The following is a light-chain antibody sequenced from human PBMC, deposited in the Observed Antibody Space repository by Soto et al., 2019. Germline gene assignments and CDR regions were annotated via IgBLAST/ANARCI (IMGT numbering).Light chain of an antibody. CDR3: QQYNSYPYT. J-gene: IGKJ2*01. V-gene: IGKV1-5*03. Sequence: DIQMTQSPSTLYASGGDRVTITCRASQSISSWLAWYQQKPGKAPKLLIYKASSLESGVPSRFSGSRSGTEFTLTISSLQPDDFATDYCQQYNSYPYTFGQGTKLEIK. CDR2: KAS. CDR1: QSISSW.